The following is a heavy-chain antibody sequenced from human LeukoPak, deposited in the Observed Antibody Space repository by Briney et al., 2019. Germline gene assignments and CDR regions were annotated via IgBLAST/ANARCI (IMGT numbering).Heavy chain of an antibody. CDR3: ARYQYYYDSSGYYPDY. V-gene: IGHV3-9*01. CDR2: ISWNSGSV. CDR1: GFTFDDYA. Sequence: HPGRSLRLSCAASGFTFDDYAMPWVRQAPGKGLEWVSGISWNSGSVGYADSVKGRFTISRDNAKNSLYLQMNSLRAEDTAVYYCARYQYYYDSSGYYPDYWGQGTLVTVSS. D-gene: IGHD3-22*01. J-gene: IGHJ4*02.